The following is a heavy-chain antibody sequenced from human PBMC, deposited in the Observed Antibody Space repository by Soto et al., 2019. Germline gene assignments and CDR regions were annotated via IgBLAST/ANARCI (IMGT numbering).Heavy chain of an antibody. V-gene: IGHV3-33*01. CDR1: GFTFSSYG. CDR3: ARVADSSGYMTDY. CDR2: IWYDGSNK. D-gene: IGHD3-22*01. J-gene: IGHJ4*02. Sequence: GGSLRLSCAASGFTFSSYGMHWVRQAPGKGLEWVAVIWYDGSNKYYADSVKGRFTISRDNSKNTLYLQMNSLRAEDTAVYYCARVADSSGYMTDYWGQGTLVTVYS.